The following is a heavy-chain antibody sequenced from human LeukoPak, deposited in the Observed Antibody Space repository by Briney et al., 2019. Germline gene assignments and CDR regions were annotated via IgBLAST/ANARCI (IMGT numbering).Heavy chain of an antibody. CDR2: IRSKANSYPT. Sequence: GGSLRLSCAASGFTFSGSAMHWVRQASEKGREWVGRIRSKANSYPTAYAASGKGRFTISRDDSKNTAYLQMNSLKTEDTAVYYCTSLNYYYDSSGYRPPYFDYWGQGTLVTVSS. V-gene: IGHV3-73*01. CDR3: TSLNYYYDSSGYRPPYFDY. J-gene: IGHJ4*02. D-gene: IGHD3-22*01. CDR1: GFTFSGSA.